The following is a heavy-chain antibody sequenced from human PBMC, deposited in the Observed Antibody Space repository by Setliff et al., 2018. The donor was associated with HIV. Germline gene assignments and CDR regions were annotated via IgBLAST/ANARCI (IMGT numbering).Heavy chain of an antibody. D-gene: IGHD1-1*01. J-gene: IGHJ4*02. CDR1: GGSFSGYY. Sequence: SETLSLTCSVSGGSFSGYYWSWIRQPPGKGLEWIGYIYTSGNTSYNPSLKSRLTISVDTSTNKFSLKLSSVTAADTAVYYCARLRGLNLEPFDYWGQGTLVTVSS. V-gene: IGHV4-4*08. CDR3: ARLRGLNLEPFDY. CDR2: IYTSGNT.